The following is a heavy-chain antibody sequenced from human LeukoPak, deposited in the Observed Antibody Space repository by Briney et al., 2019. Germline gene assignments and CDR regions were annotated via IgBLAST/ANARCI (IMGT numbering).Heavy chain of an antibody. CDR1: GFTFRSYA. Sequence: GGSLRLSCAGSGFTFRSYAMSWVRQSPVKGLEWVSAISDSGDGTYYADSVKARFTISRDNSKNTVYLQMNSLRAEDTAVYYCAKNRLRSVVAATHLGYWGQGTLVTVSS. CDR3: AKNRLRSVVAATHLGY. J-gene: IGHJ4*02. D-gene: IGHD2-15*01. CDR2: ISDSGDGT. V-gene: IGHV3-23*01.